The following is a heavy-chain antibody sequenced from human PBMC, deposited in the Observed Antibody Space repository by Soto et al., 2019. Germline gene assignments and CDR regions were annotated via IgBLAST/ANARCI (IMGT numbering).Heavy chain of an antibody. CDR2: ISYDGSDK. J-gene: IGHJ4*02. V-gene: IGHV3-30*03. CDR1: GFPFTSYG. Sequence: QVQLVESGGGVVRPGRSLRLSCAGSGFPFTSYGMHWVREGPDKGLEWVAVISYDGSDKYYADSVKGRFTISRDNSKNMLYLQMNSLRPEDTALYYCVGGQYYFDYRGQGTLVIVSS. CDR3: VGGQYYFDY. D-gene: IGHD3-10*01.